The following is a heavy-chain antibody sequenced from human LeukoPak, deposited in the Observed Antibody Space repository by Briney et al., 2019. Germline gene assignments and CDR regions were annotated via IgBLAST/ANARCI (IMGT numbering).Heavy chain of an antibody. CDR1: GFTFSSYW. CDR2: IDSAGSNT. Sequence: PGGSLRLSCAASGFTFSSYWMHWVRQVPGKGLVWVSCIDSAGSNTYYADSVKGRFTISRDNAKNTLYLQMNSLRAEDTAVYYCTRDTQSHFDYWGQGTLVTVSS. CDR3: TRDTQSHFDY. J-gene: IGHJ4*02. V-gene: IGHV3-74*01.